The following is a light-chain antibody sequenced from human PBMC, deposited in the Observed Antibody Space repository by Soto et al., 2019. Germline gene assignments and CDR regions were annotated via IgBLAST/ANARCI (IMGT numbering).Light chain of an antibody. CDR3: QQFSSYPLA. V-gene: IGKV3-20*01. CDR2: AAS. Sequence: ELVWTQSPGTLSLSPGERATLSCRASQTVRNNYLAWYQRTPGQAPRLLNYAASSRATGLPDRFSGGGSGTDFTLTISRLEPEDFAVYYCQQFSSYPLAFGGGTKVDI. J-gene: IGKJ4*01. CDR1: QTVRNNY.